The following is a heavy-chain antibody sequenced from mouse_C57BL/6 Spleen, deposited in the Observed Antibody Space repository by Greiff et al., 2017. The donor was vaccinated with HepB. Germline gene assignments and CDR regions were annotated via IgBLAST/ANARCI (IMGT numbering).Heavy chain of an antibody. V-gene: IGHV1-7*01. D-gene: IGHD1-1*01. CDR2: INPSSGYT. Sequence: VNVVESGAELAKPGASVKLSCKASGYTFTSYWMHWVKQRPGQGLEWIGYINPSSGYTKYNQKFKDKATLTADKSSSTAYMQLSSLTYEDSAVYYCAHGSSPYYFDYWGQGTTLTVSS. J-gene: IGHJ2*01. CDR3: AHGSSPYYFDY. CDR1: GYTFTSYW.